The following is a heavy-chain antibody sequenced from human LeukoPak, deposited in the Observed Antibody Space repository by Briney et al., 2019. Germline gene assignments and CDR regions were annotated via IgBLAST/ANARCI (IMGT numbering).Heavy chain of an antibody. V-gene: IGHV3-30-3*01. CDR1: GFTFSSYA. J-gene: IGHJ5*02. CDR2: ISYDGSNK. CDR3: AGGHRNWLLSWFDL. Sequence: GGSLRLSCAASGFTFSSYAMHWVRQAPGKGLEWVAVISYDGSNKYYADSVKGRFTISRDNSKSTLYLQMNSLRAEDTAVYYCAGGHRNWLLSWFDLWGRGTLVTVSS. D-gene: IGHD3-9*01.